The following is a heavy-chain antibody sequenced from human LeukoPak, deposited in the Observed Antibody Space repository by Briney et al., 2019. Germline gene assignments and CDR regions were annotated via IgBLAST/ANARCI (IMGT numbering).Heavy chain of an antibody. D-gene: IGHD4-17*01. CDR3: ARGRTVTTSGAWFDP. V-gene: IGHV1-46*01. CDR1: GYTFTSYY. CDR2: INPTGGST. J-gene: IGHJ5*02. Sequence: APVKVSCKASGYTFTSYYMHWVRQAPGQGLEWMGIINPTGGSTSYAQKFQGRVTMTRDTSTSTVYMELSSLRSEDTAVYYCARGRTVTTSGAWFDPWGQGTLVTVSS.